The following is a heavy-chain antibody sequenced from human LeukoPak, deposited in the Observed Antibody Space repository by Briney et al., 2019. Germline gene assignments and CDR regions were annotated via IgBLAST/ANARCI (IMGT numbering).Heavy chain of an antibody. CDR3: ARILITVTTFDY. CDR2: ISSSGNTV. D-gene: IGHD4-17*01. Sequence: PGGSLRLSCAAPGFTFSSYEMNWVRQAPGKGLEWVSYISSSGNTVYYADSVKGRFTISRDNAKNSLYLEMNSLRAEDTAAYYCARILITVTTFDYWGQGTLVTVSS. CDR1: GFTFSSYE. J-gene: IGHJ4*02. V-gene: IGHV3-48*03.